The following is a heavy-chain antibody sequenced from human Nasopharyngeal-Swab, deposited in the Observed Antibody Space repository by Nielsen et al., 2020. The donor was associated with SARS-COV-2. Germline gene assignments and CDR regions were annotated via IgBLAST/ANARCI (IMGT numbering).Heavy chain of an antibody. V-gene: IGHV4-31*02. D-gene: IGHD1-1*01. CDR3: ARGTPFDY. CDR1: TFDDYA. Sequence: TFDDYAMHWVRQIPGKGLEWIGYIYRLGGTSYNPSLKSRVTISLDASNNQFSLRLSSVTAADTAMFYCARGTPFDYWGQGILVTVSS. CDR2: IYRLGGT. J-gene: IGHJ4*02.